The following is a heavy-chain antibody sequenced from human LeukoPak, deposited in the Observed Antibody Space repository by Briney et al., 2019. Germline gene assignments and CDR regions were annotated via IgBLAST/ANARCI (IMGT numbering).Heavy chain of an antibody. CDR1: GXXFSNHW. D-gene: IGHD3-16*01. V-gene: IGHV3-74*01. Sequence: GGSLRLSCAAXGXXFSNHWMHWVRQAPGKGLVWVSLIKTDGRTTIYADSVKGRFTISRDNGKSTLYLQMNSLRAEDTAIYYCTTGPSYGYEWWGQGTVVTVSS. CDR2: IKTDGRTT. CDR3: TTGPSYGYEW. J-gene: IGHJ4*02.